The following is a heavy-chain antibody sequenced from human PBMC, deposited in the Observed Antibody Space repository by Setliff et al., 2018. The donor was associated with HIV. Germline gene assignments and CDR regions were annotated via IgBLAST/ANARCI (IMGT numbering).Heavy chain of an antibody. CDR2: MNPSDGST. D-gene: IGHD6-13*01. Sequence: ASVKVSCKASGYTFTGYYMHWVRQAPGQGLEWMGIMNPSDGSTIYAQKFQGRVTMTRDTSTTTVYMELSSLRSEDTAVYYCARLPFEYSSHMYYYYMDVWGKGTTVTVSS. J-gene: IGHJ6*03. CDR1: GYTFTGYY. CDR3: ARLPFEYSSHMYYYYMDV. V-gene: IGHV1-46*01.